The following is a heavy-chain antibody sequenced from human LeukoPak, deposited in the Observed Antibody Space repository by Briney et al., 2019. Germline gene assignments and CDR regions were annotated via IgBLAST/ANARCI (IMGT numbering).Heavy chain of an antibody. J-gene: IGHJ4*02. CDR3: ARGTRRTGCCGDFDY. CDR1: GFTFSTYA. D-gene: IGHD2-2*01. CDR2: ISGSGDTT. Sequence: GGSLRLSCAASGFTFSTYAMTWVRQAPGKGLEWVSAISGSGDTTYYADSVKGRFTISRDNSQNTLYLQMNSLRAEDTAIYYCARGTRRTGCCGDFDYWGQGTLVTVSS. V-gene: IGHV3-23*01.